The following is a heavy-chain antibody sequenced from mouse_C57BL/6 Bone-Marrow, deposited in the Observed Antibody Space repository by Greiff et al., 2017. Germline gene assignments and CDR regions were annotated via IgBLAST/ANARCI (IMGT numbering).Heavy chain of an antibody. CDR3: VRHGVYYDYSGGDY. CDR1: GFTFNTYA. V-gene: IGHV10-3*01. Sequence: EVQRVESGGGLVQPKGSLKLSCAASGFTFNTYAMHWVRQAPGKGLEWVACIRSKSSNYATYYADSVKDRFTISRDDSQSKLYLQMNNLTTEETAMYYCVRHGVYYDYSGGDYWGQGTTLTVSS. J-gene: IGHJ2*01. D-gene: IGHD2-4*01. CDR2: IRSKSSNYAT.